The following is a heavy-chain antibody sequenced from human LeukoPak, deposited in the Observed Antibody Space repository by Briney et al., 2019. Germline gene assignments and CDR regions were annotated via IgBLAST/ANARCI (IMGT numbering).Heavy chain of an antibody. Sequence: PGGSLRLSCAASGFTFSSYGMHWVRQAPGKGPEWVAFIRYDGSNKYYADSVKGRSTISRDNSKNTLYLQMNSLRAEDTAVYYCAKDSLADIDYWGQGTLVTVSS. CDR3: AKDSLADIDY. J-gene: IGHJ4*02. V-gene: IGHV3-30*02. D-gene: IGHD3-16*01. CDR2: IRYDGSNK. CDR1: GFTFSSYG.